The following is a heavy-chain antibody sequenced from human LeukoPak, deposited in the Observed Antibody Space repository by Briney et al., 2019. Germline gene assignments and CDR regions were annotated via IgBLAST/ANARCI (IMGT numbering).Heavy chain of an antibody. CDR3: ARDRGYFDWLLYGGFDY. D-gene: IGHD3-9*01. V-gene: IGHV3-21*01. Sequence: GGSLRLSCAASGFTFSSYSMNWVRQAPGKGLEWVSSISSSSSYIYYADPVKGRFTISRDNAKNSLYLQMNSLRAEDTAVYYCARDRGYFDWLLYGGFDYWGQGTLVTVSS. J-gene: IGHJ4*02. CDR1: GFTFSSYS. CDR2: ISSSSSYI.